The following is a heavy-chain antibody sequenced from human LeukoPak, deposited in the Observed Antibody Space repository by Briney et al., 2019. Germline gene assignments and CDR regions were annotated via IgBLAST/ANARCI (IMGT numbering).Heavy chain of an antibody. CDR1: GFRLSSHA. J-gene: IGHJ4*02. CDR3: ARDRRGYCSSTSCYTPDY. Sequence: GGSLSLSCAAFGFRLSSHAMHWVRQPPGKGREWVAGLSGSGVGTYYADSVKGRSTISRDNSKNTLYLQMNSLRAEDTAVYCCARDRRGYCSSTSCYTPDYWGQGTLVTVSS. V-gene: IGHV3-23*01. CDR2: LSGSGVGT. D-gene: IGHD2-2*02.